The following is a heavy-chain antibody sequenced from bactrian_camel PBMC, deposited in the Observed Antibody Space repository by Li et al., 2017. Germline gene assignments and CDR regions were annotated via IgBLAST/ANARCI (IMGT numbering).Heavy chain of an antibody. CDR3: AADGGGTWYSPNY. V-gene: IGHV3S53*01. Sequence: HVQLVESGGGSVQAGGSLRLSCEAPGYIDSNYCMGWFRQAPGKQREGVAGIDRDGITSYADSVKGRFIISQDRAKKTLYLQMNSLKPEDTAVYYCAADGGGTWYSPNYWGQGTQVTVS. J-gene: IGHJ4*01. CDR1: GYIDSNYC. D-gene: IGHD7*01. CDR2: IDRDGIT.